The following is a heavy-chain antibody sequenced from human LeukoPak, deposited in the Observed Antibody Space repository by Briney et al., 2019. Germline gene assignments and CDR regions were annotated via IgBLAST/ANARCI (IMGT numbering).Heavy chain of an antibody. V-gene: IGHV3-30-3*01. D-gene: IGHD3-10*01. CDR3: AKGLWFGELSNFDY. Sequence: GGSLRLSCAASGFTTTYAMHWVRQAPGKGLEWVALISDDGSNKHYADSVKGRFTISRDNAKNSLYLQMNSLRAEDTALYYCAKGLWFGELSNFDYWGQGTLVTVSS. CDR1: GFTTTYA. CDR2: ISDDGSNK. J-gene: IGHJ4*02.